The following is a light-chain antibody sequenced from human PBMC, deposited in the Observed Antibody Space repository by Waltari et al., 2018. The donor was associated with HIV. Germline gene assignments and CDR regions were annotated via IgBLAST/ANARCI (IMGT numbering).Light chain of an antibody. CDR1: QSVDRY. Sequence: EVVLTQSPATLSLSPGERATLSCRASQSVDRYLAWYKQKPGQAPRLLIYDASNRATGIPARFSGSGSGTDFTLTISSLEPEDFAIYYCQQRGTWPLFGGGTKVEIK. V-gene: IGKV3-11*01. CDR3: QQRGTWPL. CDR2: DAS. J-gene: IGKJ4*01.